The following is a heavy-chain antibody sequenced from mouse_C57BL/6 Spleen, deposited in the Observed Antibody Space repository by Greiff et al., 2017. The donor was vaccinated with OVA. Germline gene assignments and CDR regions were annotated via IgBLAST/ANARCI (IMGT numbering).Heavy chain of an antibody. CDR2: ISSGSSTI. D-gene: IGHD2-5*01. J-gene: IGHJ2*01. V-gene: IGHV5-17*01. CDR3: ARTYYSNSYFDY. CDR1: GFTFSDYG. Sequence: EVMLVESGGGLVKPGGSLKLSCAASGFTFSDYGMHWVRQAPEKGLEWVAYISSGSSTIYYADTVKGRFTISRDNAKNTLFLQMTSLRSEDTAMYYCARTYYSNSYFDYWGQGTTLTVSS.